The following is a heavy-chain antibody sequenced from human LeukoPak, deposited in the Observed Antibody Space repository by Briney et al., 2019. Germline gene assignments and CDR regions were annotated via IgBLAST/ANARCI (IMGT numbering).Heavy chain of an antibody. CDR3: ARAQMGAPTDY. J-gene: IGHJ4*02. CDR1: GFTFSSYA. Sequence: GGSLRLSCAASGFTFSSYAMYWVRQAPGKGLVCVSRISSDGSSTIYADSVKGRFTISRDIAKNTLYLQMNSLRAEDTAVYYCARAQMGAPTDYWGQGTLVTVSS. CDR2: ISSDGSST. D-gene: IGHD1-26*01. V-gene: IGHV3-74*01.